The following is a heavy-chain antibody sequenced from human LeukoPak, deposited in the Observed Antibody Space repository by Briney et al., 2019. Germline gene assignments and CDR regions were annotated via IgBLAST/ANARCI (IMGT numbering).Heavy chain of an antibody. CDR3: ARGGYSFDY. CDR2: IKQDGSEK. J-gene: IGHJ4*02. D-gene: IGHD5-12*01. Sequence: PGGSLRLSCAASGFTFSSCWMTWVRQAPGKGLEWVANIKQDGSEKYFVDSVKGRFTISRDNAKNSLYLQMNSLRVEDTAVYYCARGGYSFDYLGQGTLVTVSS. CDR1: GFTFSSCW. V-gene: IGHV3-7*01.